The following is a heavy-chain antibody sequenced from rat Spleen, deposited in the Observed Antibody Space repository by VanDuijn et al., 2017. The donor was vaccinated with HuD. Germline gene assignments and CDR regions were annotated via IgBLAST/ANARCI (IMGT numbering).Heavy chain of an antibody. CDR1: GFTYSDYV. Sequence: EVQLVESGGGLVQPGRSLKLSCAASGFTYSDYVLAWVRQAPSKGLEWVAYISTGGGNTYYRDSVKGRFTFSRDNARGTLYLQMDSLRSEDTATYYCATPGSPDYWGQGVMVTVSS. CDR2: ISTGGGNT. D-gene: IGHD5-1*01. J-gene: IGHJ2*01. CDR3: ATPGSPDY. V-gene: IGHV5-25*01.